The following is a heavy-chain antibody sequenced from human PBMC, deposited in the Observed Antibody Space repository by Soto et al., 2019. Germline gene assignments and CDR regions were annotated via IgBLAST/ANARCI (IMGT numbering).Heavy chain of an antibody. J-gene: IGHJ6*02. D-gene: IGHD6-19*01. CDR1: GDSVSTNSAA. V-gene: IGHV6-1*01. Sequence: PSQTLSLTCAISGDSVSTNSAAWNSIRQSPSRGLEWLGRTYYTSKWHNDYAISLKGRIIISPDTPKNQFSLQLTSVSPEDTAVYYCERGGAGTPYYYGLDVWGQGTTVTVSS. CDR2: TYYTSKWHN. CDR3: ERGGAGTPYYYGLDV.